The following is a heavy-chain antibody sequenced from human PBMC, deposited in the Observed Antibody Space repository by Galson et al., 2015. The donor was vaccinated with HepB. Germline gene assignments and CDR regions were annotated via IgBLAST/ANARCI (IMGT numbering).Heavy chain of an antibody. CDR3: ARVLLLEGLTYFFFDA. CDR1: GFTFNNFY. J-gene: IGHJ4*02. Sequence: SLRLSCAASGFTFNNFYMGWVRQAPGKGLEWVAYISTTRNIIESTDSVKGRLTISRDNTKHSLYLQMNSLRAEDTALYFCARVLLLEGLTYFFFDAWGLGTVVTVSS. D-gene: IGHD3-3*01. CDR2: ISTTRNII. V-gene: IGHV3-11*01.